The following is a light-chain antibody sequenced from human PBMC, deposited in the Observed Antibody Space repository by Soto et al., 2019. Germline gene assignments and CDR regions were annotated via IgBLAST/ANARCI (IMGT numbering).Light chain of an antibody. CDR1: QSVGSS. Sequence: EIMMTQSPATLSLSPAERATLSCRGSQSVGSSLAWYQQRPGQAPRLLIYSASTRTTGIPARFSGTGSGTAFTLTISSLESEDFAVYYCQQHHKWPRTFGPGTRVEIK. CDR3: QQHHKWPRT. J-gene: IGKJ1*01. CDR2: SAS. V-gene: IGKV3-15*01.